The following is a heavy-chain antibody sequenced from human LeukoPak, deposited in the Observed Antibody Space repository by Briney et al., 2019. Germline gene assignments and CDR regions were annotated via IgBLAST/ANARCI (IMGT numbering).Heavy chain of an antibody. Sequence: GGSLRLSCAASGFSFSVYSMTWVRQAPGKGLEWVSSISSSSSYIFYADSVKGRFTISRDNAKNSLYLQMNSLRAEDTAVYYCARDEALGPPRLNDYWGQGTLVTVSS. V-gene: IGHV3-21*01. CDR2: ISSSSSYI. D-gene: IGHD3-16*01. CDR3: ARDEALGPPRLNDY. J-gene: IGHJ4*02. CDR1: GFSFSVYS.